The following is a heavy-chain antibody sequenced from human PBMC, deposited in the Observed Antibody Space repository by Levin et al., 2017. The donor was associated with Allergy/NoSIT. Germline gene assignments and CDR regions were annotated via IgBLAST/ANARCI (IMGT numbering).Heavy chain of an antibody. CDR1: GFTFNNYG. V-gene: IGHV3-33*01. J-gene: IGHJ2*01. D-gene: IGHD1-14*01. CDR2: IFYDSSRQ. Sequence: GESLKISCAASGFTFNNYGMHWFRQAPGKGLEWVAVIFYDSSRQYYVDSVKGRFTISRDDSKSMLYLQMNSLRVDDTAVYYCARDIRSCYFDLWGRGTLVTVSS. CDR3: ARDIRSCYFDL.